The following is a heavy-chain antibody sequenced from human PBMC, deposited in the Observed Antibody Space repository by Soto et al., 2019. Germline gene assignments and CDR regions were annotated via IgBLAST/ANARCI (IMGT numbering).Heavy chain of an antibody. CDR1: GGSFINHY. Sequence: TETLSLTCAVYGGSFINHYWSWIRQPPGKGLEWIGEINHIGITNYNPSLKSRVTLSVDTFKKQFSLKLSSVAAADTAVYYCARGDILIGSRNWFDPWGQGTLVTVSS. D-gene: IGHD3-9*01. CDR3: ARGDILIGSRNWFDP. CDR2: INHIGIT. J-gene: IGHJ5*02. V-gene: IGHV4-34*01.